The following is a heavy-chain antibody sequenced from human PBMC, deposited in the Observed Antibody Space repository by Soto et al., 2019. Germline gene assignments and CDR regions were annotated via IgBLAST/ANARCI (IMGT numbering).Heavy chain of an antibody. CDR3: ARVDYGGNYLGAFDI. J-gene: IGHJ3*02. Sequence: GGSLRLSCAASVFTVSSYDMHWVRQATGKGLEWVSAIGTAGDTYYPGSVKGRFTISRENAKNSLYLQMNSLRAGDTAVYYCARVDYGGNYLGAFDIWGQGTMVTVSS. CDR2: IGTAGDT. D-gene: IGHD4-17*01. CDR1: VFTVSSYD. V-gene: IGHV3-13*01.